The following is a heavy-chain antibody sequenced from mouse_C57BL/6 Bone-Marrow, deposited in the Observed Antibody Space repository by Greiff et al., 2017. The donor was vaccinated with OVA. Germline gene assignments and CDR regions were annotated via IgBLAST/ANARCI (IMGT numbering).Heavy chain of an antibody. CDR1: GYTFTSYG. J-gene: IGHJ1*03. V-gene: IGHV1-81*01. CDR2: IYPRSGNT. Sequence: VQLQESGAELARPGASVKLSCKASGYTFTSYGISWVKQRTGQGLEWIGEIYPRSGNTYYNEKFKGKATLTADKSSSTAYMELRSLTSEDSAVYFCARDFYYYGSSYVGWYFDVWGTGTTVTVSS. CDR3: ARDFYYYGSSYVGWYFDV. D-gene: IGHD1-1*01.